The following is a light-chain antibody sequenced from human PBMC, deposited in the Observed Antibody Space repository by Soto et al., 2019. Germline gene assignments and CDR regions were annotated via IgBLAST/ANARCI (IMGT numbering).Light chain of an antibody. J-gene: IGKJ2*01. CDR1: QSLLHSNGYNY. V-gene: IGKV2-28*01. CDR2: LGS. CDR3: MQSLQAPLT. Sequence: DIVMTQSLLSLPVTPVEPASISCRSSQSLLHSNGYNYLDWYLQKPGQSPQLLIYLGSNRASGVPDRLSGSGSGTDFTLKISRVEAEDVGVYYGMQSLQAPLTFGQGTKLEIK.